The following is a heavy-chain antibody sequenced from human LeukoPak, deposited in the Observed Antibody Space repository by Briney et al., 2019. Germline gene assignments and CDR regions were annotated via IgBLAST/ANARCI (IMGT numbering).Heavy chain of an antibody. V-gene: IGHV5-51*01. CDR3: ARQPGAGWFDP. J-gene: IGHJ5*02. CDR1: GYSFASSW. CDR2: INPGDSDT. D-gene: IGHD3-10*01. Sequence: GESLKISCQASGYSFASSWIGRARQMPGKGLEWMAIINPGDSDTRYSPSFQGQVTVSADKSISTVYLQWGSLKASDTAMYYCARQPGAGWFDPWGQGTLVTVSS.